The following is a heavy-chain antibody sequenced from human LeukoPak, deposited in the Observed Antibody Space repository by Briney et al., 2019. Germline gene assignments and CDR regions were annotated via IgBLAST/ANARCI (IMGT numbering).Heavy chain of an antibody. CDR1: GFTFSSYA. J-gene: IGHJ6*02. CDR2: ISYEGSNK. CDR3: ARDITTSGYYYYGMDV. V-gene: IGHV3-30*04. Sequence: GGSLRLSCAASGFTFSSYAMHWVRQAPGKGLEWVAVISYEGSNKYYADSVKGRFTISRDNSKNTRELQMNRLKAEDTGVYYCARDITTSGYYYYGMDVWGQGTTVTVSS. D-gene: IGHD1-26*01.